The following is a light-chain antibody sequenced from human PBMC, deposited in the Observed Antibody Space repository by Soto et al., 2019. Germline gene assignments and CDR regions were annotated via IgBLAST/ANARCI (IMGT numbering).Light chain of an antibody. Sequence: EIVLTQSPGTLSLSPGERATLSCRASQSISSGYLAWYQQKPGQAPRLLIYGASSRATGIPDRLSGSGSGTDFTLTISRLEPEDSAVYYCQQYGSSPLTFGGGTKVEIK. CDR2: GAS. CDR3: QQYGSSPLT. CDR1: QSISSGY. J-gene: IGKJ4*01. V-gene: IGKV3-20*01.